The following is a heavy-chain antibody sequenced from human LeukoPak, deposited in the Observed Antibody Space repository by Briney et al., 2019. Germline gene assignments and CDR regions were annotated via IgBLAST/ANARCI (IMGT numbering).Heavy chain of an antibody. V-gene: IGHV3-15*01. Sequence: GGSLRLSCVDSGFTFTNAWMSWVRQAPGKGMEWIGRIKSKTDGETTNYAEPVRGRFTISRDDSKSAVYLQMNSLKIEDTAVYYCTTDLGTYYHGSQRLIPIDYWGQGTLVTVSS. CDR2: IKSKTDGETT. CDR1: GFTFTNAW. J-gene: IGHJ4*02. CDR3: TTDLGTYYHGSQRLIPIDY. D-gene: IGHD3-10*01.